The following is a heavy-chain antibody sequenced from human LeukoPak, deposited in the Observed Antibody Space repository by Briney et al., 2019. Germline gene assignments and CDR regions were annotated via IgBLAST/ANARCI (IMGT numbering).Heavy chain of an antibody. CDR1: GSTFSSYA. D-gene: IGHD6-13*01. Sequence: GGSLRLSCAASGSTFSSYAMNWVRQAPGKGLEWVSYISSSGSTIYYADSVKGRFTISRDNAKNSLYLQVNSLRAEDTAVYYCAGSSSWYWSYYYYMDVWGKGTTVTISS. J-gene: IGHJ6*03. CDR2: ISSSGSTI. CDR3: AGSSSWYWSYYYYMDV. V-gene: IGHV3-48*03.